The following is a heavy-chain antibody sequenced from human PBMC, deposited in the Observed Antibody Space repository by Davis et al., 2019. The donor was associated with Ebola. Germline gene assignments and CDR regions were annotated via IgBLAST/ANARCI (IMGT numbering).Heavy chain of an antibody. V-gene: IGHV4-34*01. CDR1: GGSISSYY. J-gene: IGHJ6*02. CDR3: ARGRTAGYYYYGMDV. D-gene: IGHD1-14*01. CDR2: INHSGST. Sequence: MPSETLSLTCTVSGGSISSYYWSWIRQPPGKGLEWIGEINHSGSTNYNPSLKSRVTISVDTSKNQFSLKLSSVTAADTAVYYCARGRTAGYYYYGMDVWGQGTTVTVSS.